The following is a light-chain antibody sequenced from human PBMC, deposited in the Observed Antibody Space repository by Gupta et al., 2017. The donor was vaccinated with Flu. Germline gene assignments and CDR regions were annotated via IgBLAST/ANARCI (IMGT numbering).Light chain of an antibody. CDR3: QQVASSPRT. J-gene: IGKJ5*01. CDR1: QSVGTN. V-gene: IGKV1-39*01. Sequence: DIHLTQSPSSLSASVGDKVTITCRASQSVGTNLNWYQQRTGTVPRLLIYQSSTLQGGVPSRFSGSGSGSDFTLTIDPVEDEDFLTYYCQQVASSPRTFGQGTRLETK. CDR2: QSS.